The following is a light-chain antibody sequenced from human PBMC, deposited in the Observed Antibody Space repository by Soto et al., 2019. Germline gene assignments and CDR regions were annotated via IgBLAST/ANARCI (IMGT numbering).Light chain of an antibody. CDR1: SGDVGAYNF. J-gene: IGLJ1*01. V-gene: IGLV2-14*03. Sequence: QSALTQPASVSGSPGQSITISCTGTSGDVGAYNFVSWYQQHPGKAPKLIVYHVSDRPSGFSSRFSGSKSGNSASLTISGLHAEDEADYYCSSYAGSDTFVFGTGTKVPS. CDR3: SSYAGSDTFV. CDR2: HVS.